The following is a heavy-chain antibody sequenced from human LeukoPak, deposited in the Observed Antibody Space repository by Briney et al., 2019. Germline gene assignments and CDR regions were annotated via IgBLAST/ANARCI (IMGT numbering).Heavy chain of an antibody. CDR2: MNPNSGNT. V-gene: IGHV1-8*01. Sequence: ASVKVSCKASGYTFSGYDVNWVRQATGQGLEWMGWMNPNSGNTGYAQKCQGRVTMTSDSSISTAYMELSSLTSEDTAVYYCSTYNYDSFGYRSPRFWGQGTLVTVSS. CDR1: GYTFSGYD. D-gene: IGHD3-22*01. CDR3: STYNYDSFGYRSPRF. J-gene: IGHJ4*02.